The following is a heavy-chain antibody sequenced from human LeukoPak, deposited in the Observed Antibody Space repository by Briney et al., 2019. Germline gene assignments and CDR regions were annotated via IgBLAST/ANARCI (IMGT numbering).Heavy chain of an antibody. D-gene: IGHD6-19*01. CDR2: ISSSSSYI. CDR1: GFTFSSYS. Sequence: GGSLRLSRAASGFTFSSYSMNWVRQAPGKGLEWVSSISSSSSYIYYADSVKGRFTISRDNSKNTVYLQMDSLRAEDTAVYYCARGQWLYYWGQGTLVTVSS. CDR3: ARGQWLYY. J-gene: IGHJ4*02. V-gene: IGHV3-21*01.